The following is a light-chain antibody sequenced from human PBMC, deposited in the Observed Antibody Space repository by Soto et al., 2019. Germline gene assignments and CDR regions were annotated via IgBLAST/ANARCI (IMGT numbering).Light chain of an antibody. CDR1: QSVSSN. CDR3: QQYTNWTPIT. Sequence: EIVMTQSPATLSVSPGERATLSCRASQSVSSNLAWYQQKPSQAPRLLIYGASTRATGIPARFSGSGSGTEFTHTISSLQSEDFAVYYCQQYTNWTPITFGQGTRLEIK. J-gene: IGKJ5*01. V-gene: IGKV3-15*01. CDR2: GAS.